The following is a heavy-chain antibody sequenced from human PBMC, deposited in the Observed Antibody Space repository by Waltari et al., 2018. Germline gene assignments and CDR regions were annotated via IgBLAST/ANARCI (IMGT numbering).Heavy chain of an antibody. CDR2: MYYTGSS. D-gene: IGHD3-3*01. J-gene: IGHJ4*02. Sequence: QVQLQESGPGLEKPSETLSLTCTVYGGSISRHYWSWIRKPPGKELEGIGYMYYTGSSSYNPSLKSRVIISVDTSKNQFSLKLNSVAAADTAVYYCARGQLGDDFWSGHYTKSYYFDYWGQGILVTVSS. V-gene: IGHV4-59*11. CDR3: ARGQLGDDFWSGHYTKSYYFDY. CDR1: GGSISRHY.